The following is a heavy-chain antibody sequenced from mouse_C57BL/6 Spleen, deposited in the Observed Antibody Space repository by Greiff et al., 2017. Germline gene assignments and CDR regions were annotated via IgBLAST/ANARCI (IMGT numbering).Heavy chain of an antibody. CDR2: ILPGSGST. D-gene: IGHD1-3*01. Sequence: VQLQQSGAELMKPGASVKLSCKASGYTFTGYWIEWVKQRPGHGLEWIGEILPGSGSTNYNENFKGQATFTAATSSNTAYMQLSSLTTEDSAVYYCARDASGGWGLFAYWGQGTMVTVSA. J-gene: IGHJ3*01. CDR1: GYTFTGYW. V-gene: IGHV1-9*01. CDR3: ARDASGGWGLFAY.